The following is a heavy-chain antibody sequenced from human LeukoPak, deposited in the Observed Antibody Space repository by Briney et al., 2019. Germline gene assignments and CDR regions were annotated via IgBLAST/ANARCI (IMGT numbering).Heavy chain of an antibody. CDR2: ISSSSSYI. CDR1: GFTFSRYS. Sequence: GGSLRLSCAASGFTFSRYSMNWVRQAPGKGLEWVSSISSSSSYIYYADSVKGRFTISRDNAKNSLYLQTNSLRAEDTAVYYCARVPEYCSSTSCSIDYWGQGTLVTVSS. D-gene: IGHD2-2*01. V-gene: IGHV3-21*01. J-gene: IGHJ4*02. CDR3: ARVPEYCSSTSCSIDY.